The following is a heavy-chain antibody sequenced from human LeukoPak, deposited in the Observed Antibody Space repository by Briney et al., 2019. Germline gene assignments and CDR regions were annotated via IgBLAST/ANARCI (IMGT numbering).Heavy chain of an antibody. CDR1: GFTFSDHY. J-gene: IGHJ4*02. D-gene: IGHD6-19*01. V-gene: IGHV3-72*01. CDR2: TRNKANSYTT. Sequence: AGGSLRLSCAASGFTFSDHYMDWVRQAPGKGLEWVGRTRNKANSYTTEYAASVKGRFTISRDDSRNSVYLQMNSLKTEDTAVYYCARGANSDWSIGPFDYWGQGTLVTVSS. CDR3: ARGANSDWSIGPFDY.